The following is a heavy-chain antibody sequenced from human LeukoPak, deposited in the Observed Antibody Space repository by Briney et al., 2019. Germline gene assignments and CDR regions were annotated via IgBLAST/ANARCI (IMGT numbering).Heavy chain of an antibody. J-gene: IGHJ4*02. Sequence: ASVKVSCKASGYTFTGYYMHWVRQAPGQGLEWMGWINPNSGGTNYAQKFQGRVTMTRDTSISTAYVELSRLGSDDTAVYYCARATTGYSSKGANYWGQGTLVTVSS. CDR1: GYTFTGYY. CDR2: INPNSGGT. D-gene: IGHD6-13*01. V-gene: IGHV1-2*02. CDR3: ARATTGYSSKGANY.